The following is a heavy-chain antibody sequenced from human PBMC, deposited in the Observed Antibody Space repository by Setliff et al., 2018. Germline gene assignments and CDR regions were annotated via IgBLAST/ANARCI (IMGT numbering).Heavy chain of an antibody. V-gene: IGHV4-59*01. CDR2: IYYSGST. CDR3: ARTTGSTHNWLDP. CDR1: GGSLTSRY. Sequence: SETLSLTCTVSGGSLTSRYWSWIRQPPGKGLEWIGYIYYSGSTNYNPSLKSRVTMALDTTKNQISLKLSSVTAADTAVYYCARTTGSTHNWLDPWGPGTLVTVSS. J-gene: IGHJ5*02. D-gene: IGHD1-1*01.